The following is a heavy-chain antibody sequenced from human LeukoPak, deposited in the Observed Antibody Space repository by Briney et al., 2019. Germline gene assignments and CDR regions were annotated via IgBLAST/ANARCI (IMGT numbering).Heavy chain of an antibody. V-gene: IGHV1-69*04. CDR3: ARGPGLPSQTPFDP. D-gene: IGHD2-15*01. CDR1: GGTFSSYA. J-gene: IGHJ5*02. Sequence: VASVKVSCKASGGTFSSYAISWVRQAPGQGLEWMGRIIPILGIANYAQKFQGRVTIIADKSTSTAYMELSSLRSEDTAVYYCARGPGLPSQTPFDPWGQGTLVTVSS. CDR2: IIPILGIA.